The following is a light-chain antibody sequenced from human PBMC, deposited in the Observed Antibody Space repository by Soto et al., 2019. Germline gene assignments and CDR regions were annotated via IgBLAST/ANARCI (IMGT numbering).Light chain of an antibody. J-gene: IGLJ1*01. Sequence: QSALTQPPSASGSPGQSVTISCTGSKRDIGIYDFVSWYQHHPGKAPRLIIYEVVQRPSGVPDRFSGSKSGNTASLTVSGLQAADEADYFCKSYAGSNTYVFGPGTKLTVL. CDR3: KSYAGSNTYV. CDR2: EVV. CDR1: KRDIGIYDF. V-gene: IGLV2-8*01.